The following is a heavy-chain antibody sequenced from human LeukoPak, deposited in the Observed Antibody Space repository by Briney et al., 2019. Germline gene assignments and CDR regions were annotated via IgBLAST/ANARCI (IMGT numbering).Heavy chain of an antibody. J-gene: IGHJ4*02. Sequence: PSETLSLTCTVSGGSISSGGYYWSWIRQHPGKGLEWIGYIYYSGSTYYNPSLKSRVTISVDTSKNQFSLKLSSVTAADTAVYYCARSLSYGSGSYYQKSPPPFDYWGQGTLVTVSS. CDR3: ARSLSYGSGSYYQKSPPPFDY. V-gene: IGHV4-31*03. CDR2: IYYSGST. D-gene: IGHD3-10*01. CDR1: GGSISSGGYY.